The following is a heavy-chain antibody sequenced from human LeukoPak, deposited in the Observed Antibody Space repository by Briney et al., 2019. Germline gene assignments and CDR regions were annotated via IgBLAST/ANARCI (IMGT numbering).Heavy chain of an antibody. CDR1: GFTFSSHW. J-gene: IGHJ6*04. CDR2: IKEDGSEI. V-gene: IGHV3-7*03. D-gene: IGHD6-19*01. CDR3: ARAVEYYYYGMDV. Sequence: GGSLRLSCAASGFTFSSHWMSWVRQAPGKGLEWVANIKEDGSEIYYVDSVKGRFTISRDNAKNSLYLQMNSLRAEDTAVYYCARAVEYYYYGMDVWGKGTTVTVSS.